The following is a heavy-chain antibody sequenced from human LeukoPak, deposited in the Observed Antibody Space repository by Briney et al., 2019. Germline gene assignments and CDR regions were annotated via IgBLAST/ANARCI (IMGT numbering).Heavy chain of an antibody. CDR3: ARDPSSIMTFGGVIADTYWYFDL. V-gene: IGHV1-18*01. D-gene: IGHD3-16*02. CDR2: ISAYNGNT. J-gene: IGHJ2*01. CDR1: GYTFTSYG. Sequence: ASVKVSCKASGYTFTSYGISWVRQAPGQGLEWMGWISAYNGNTNYAQKFQGRVTITADKSTSTAYMELSSLRSEDTAVYYCARDPSSIMTFGGVIADTYWYFDLWGRGTLVTVSS.